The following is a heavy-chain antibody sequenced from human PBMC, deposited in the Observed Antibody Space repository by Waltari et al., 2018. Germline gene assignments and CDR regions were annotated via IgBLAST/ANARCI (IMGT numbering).Heavy chain of an antibody. D-gene: IGHD4-4*01. CDR1: GFTLSDYA. CDR3: TRFPDDYSNSFDY. Sequence: QVQLVESGGGVVQPGRSLRLSCAASGFTLSDYAMHWVRQAPGKGLEWLANISNYGKIEHYADSAKCRFTISRDNAKNMLYLQLNSLRPQDTAVYYCTRFPDDYSNSFDYWGQGTLITVSS. CDR2: ISNYGKIE. J-gene: IGHJ4*02. V-gene: IGHV3-30*03.